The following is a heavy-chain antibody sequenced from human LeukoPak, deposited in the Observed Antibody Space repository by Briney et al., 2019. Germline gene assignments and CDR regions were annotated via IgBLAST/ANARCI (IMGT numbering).Heavy chain of an antibody. D-gene: IGHD3-10*01. CDR3: ARDVSYYGSGSSTLDY. CDR2: INHSGST. Sequence: PSETLSLTCAVYGGSFSGYYWSWIRQPPGKGLEWIGEINHSGSTNYNPSLKSRVTISLDTSKNQFSLKLSSVTAADAAVYYCARDVSYYGSGSSTLDYWGQGTLVTVSS. J-gene: IGHJ4*02. V-gene: IGHV4-34*01. CDR1: GGSFSGYY.